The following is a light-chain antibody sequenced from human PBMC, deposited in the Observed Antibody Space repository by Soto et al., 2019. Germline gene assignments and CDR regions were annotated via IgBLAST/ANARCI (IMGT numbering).Light chain of an antibody. CDR2: LAS. CDR1: ESVNNN. J-gene: IGKJ4*01. Sequence: EIVMTQSPVTLSVSPGERATLSCRASESVNNNLAWYQQKPGQPPRLLIYLASIRATGIPARFSGSGSGTEFTLTISSLQSEDFAVYYCQQYNKWPLSFGGGTKAEL. CDR3: QQYNKWPLS. V-gene: IGKV3D-15*01.